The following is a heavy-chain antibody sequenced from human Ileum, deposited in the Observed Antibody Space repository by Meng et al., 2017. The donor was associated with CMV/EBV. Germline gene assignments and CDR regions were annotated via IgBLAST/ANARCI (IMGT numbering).Heavy chain of an antibody. D-gene: IGHD6-13*01. J-gene: IGHJ4*02. CDR2: IYYSGTT. CDR1: GGSIRSSPHY. CDR3: ARSQTAAGGASIDY. Sequence: QRQLQESGRGLATPSEPLSLTCTVSGGSIRSSPHYWGWIRQPPGKGLEWIASIYYSGTTYYNPSLKSRVTVSVDTSKNQFSLRLSSVTAADTAVFYCARSQTAAGGASIDYWGQGTLVTVSS. V-gene: IGHV4-39*07.